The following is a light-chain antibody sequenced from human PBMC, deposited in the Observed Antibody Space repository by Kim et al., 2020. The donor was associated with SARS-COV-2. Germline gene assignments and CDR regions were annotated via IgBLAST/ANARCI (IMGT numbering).Light chain of an antibody. CDR1: QDISNY. J-gene: IGKJ2*03. CDR3: QQYDNLPSYS. Sequence: SVGDRVTITCQASQDISNYLNWYQQKPGKDPKLLIYDASNLETGVPSRFSGSGSGTDFTFTISSLQPEDIATYYCQQYDNLPSYSFGQGTKLEIK. CDR2: DAS. V-gene: IGKV1-33*01.